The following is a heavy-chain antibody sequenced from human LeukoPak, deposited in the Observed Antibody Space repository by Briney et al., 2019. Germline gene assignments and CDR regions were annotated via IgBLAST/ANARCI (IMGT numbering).Heavy chain of an antibody. V-gene: IGHV3-7*01. D-gene: IGHD3-16*01. CDR1: GLTFSSYW. Sequence: PGGSLRLSCAASGLTFSSYWMSWVRQAPGKGLEWVANIKQDGSEKYYVDSVKGRFTISRDNAKNSLYLQMNSLRAEDTAVYYCARDVWYFDYWGQGTLVTVSS. CDR2: IKQDGSEK. J-gene: IGHJ4*02. CDR3: ARDVWYFDY.